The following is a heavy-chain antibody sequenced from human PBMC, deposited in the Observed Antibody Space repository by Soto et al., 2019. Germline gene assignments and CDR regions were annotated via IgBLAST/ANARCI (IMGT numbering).Heavy chain of an antibody. V-gene: IGHV4-59*01. D-gene: IGHD6-19*01. J-gene: IGHJ5*02. CDR2: IYYSGST. CDR1: GGSISSYY. CDR3: ARGGVAVVDP. Sequence: QVQLQESGPGLVKPSETLSLTCTVSGGSISSYYWSWIRQPPGKGLEWIGYIYYSGSTNYNPSLKSRVTMSVDTSKNQFSLKLSSVTAADTAVYYCARGGVAVVDPWGQGTLVTVSS.